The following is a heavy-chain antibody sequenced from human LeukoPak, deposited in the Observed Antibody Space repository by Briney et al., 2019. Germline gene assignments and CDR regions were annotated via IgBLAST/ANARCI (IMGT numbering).Heavy chain of an antibody. Sequence: GGSLRLSCAASGFTFSRSAMHWVRQAPGKGLEWVVSISSDGSNGYYADSVKGRFTISRDNSYRMLHLQMSSLTAEDTAVYYCASSFSAPAAATNHFDLWGQGILVTVSS. V-gene: IGHV3-30*04. CDR2: ISSDGSNG. CDR3: ASSFSAPAAATNHFDL. J-gene: IGHJ4*02. CDR1: GFTFSRSA. D-gene: IGHD6-25*01.